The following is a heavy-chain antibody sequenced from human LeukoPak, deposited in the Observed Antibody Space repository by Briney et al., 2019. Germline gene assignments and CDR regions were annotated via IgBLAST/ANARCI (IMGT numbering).Heavy chain of an antibody. D-gene: IGHD3-10*01. Sequence: GGSLRLSCAASGFTFSSYAMSWVRQAPGKGLEWASGISGGGGTTYYADSVKGRFTISRDNSKNTLYLQMNTLRAEDTAVYYCAKDLETINPTMDWGQGTLVTVSS. CDR2: ISGGGGTT. V-gene: IGHV3-23*01. CDR1: GFTFSSYA. J-gene: IGHJ4*02. CDR3: AKDLETINPTMD.